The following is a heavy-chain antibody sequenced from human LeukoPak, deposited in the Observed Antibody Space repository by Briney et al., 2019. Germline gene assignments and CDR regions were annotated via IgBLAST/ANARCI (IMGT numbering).Heavy chain of an antibody. D-gene: IGHD4-17*01. V-gene: IGHV4-59*12. CDR2: IYYSGST. CDR3: ARAVTNTRYYYMDV. J-gene: IGHJ6*03. Sequence: PSETLSLTCAVYGGSFSGYYWSWIRQPPGKGQEWIGYIYYSGSTNYNPSLKSRVTMSVDTSKNQFSLKLSSVTAADTAVYYCARAVTNTRYYYMDVWGKGTTVTVSS. CDR1: GGSFSGYY.